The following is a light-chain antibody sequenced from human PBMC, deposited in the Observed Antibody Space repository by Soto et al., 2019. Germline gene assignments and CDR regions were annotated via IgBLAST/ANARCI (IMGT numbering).Light chain of an antibody. V-gene: IGKV1-39*01. CDR3: RQSYTSPRT. CDR2: AAS. Sequence: DIQMTQSPSSLSASVGARVAITCRASQNIHKSLNWYQQRPGKAPKVLIYAASTLQSGVPSRFSGGGSGADFTLTISSLQPEDFATYYFRQSYTSPRTFGLGTKVEIK. J-gene: IGKJ1*01. CDR1: QNIHKS.